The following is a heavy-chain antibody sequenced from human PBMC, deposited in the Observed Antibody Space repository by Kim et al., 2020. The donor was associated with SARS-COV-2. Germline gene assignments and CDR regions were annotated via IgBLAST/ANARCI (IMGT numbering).Heavy chain of an antibody. CDR3: AKVGYYDSSGYYYVVGDAFDI. Sequence: WGSLRLSCAASGFTFSSYAMSWVRQAPGKGLEWVSAISGSGGSTYYADSVKGRFTISRDNSKNTLYLQMNSLRAEDTAVYYCAKVGYYDSSGYYYVVGDAFDIWGQGTMVTVSS. V-gene: IGHV3-23*01. CDR2: ISGSGGST. D-gene: IGHD3-22*01. J-gene: IGHJ3*02. CDR1: GFTFSSYA.